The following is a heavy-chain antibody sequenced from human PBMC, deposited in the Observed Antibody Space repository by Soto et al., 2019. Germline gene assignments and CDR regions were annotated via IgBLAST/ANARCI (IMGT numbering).Heavy chain of an antibody. CDR3: VIHNGWLWSLAEYFHH. CDR1: GGPLAGHY. Sequence: QAQLQQWGAGLLKPSETLSLTCAVYGGPLAGHYWSWIRQSPGKGLEWIGGITHTGSTNYNPSLKSRASISASTSKNQFSLKLTSVTGTDTAIYDCVIHNGWLWSLAEYFHHWGQGTLVTVPS. CDR2: ITHTGST. J-gene: IGHJ1*01. D-gene: IGHD6-19*01. V-gene: IGHV4-34*02.